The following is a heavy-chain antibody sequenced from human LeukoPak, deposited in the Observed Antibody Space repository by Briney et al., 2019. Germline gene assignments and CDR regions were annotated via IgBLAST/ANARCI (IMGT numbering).Heavy chain of an antibody. CDR2: ISAYNGNT. D-gene: IGHD2-15*01. J-gene: IGHJ4*02. V-gene: IGHV1-18*01. CDR3: ASSDISRQNSY. Sequence: ASVKVSCKASGYTFTSYDINWVRQAPGQGLEWMGWISAYNGNTNYAQKLQGRVTMTTDTSTSTAYMELRSLRSDDTAVYYCASSDISRQNSYWGQGTLVTVSS. CDR1: GYTFTSYD.